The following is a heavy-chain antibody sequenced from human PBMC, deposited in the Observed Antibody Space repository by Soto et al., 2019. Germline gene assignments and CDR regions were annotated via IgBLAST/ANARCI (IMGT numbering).Heavy chain of an antibody. CDR1: SGSIINYY. V-gene: IGHV4-59*01. D-gene: IGHD4-17*01. CDR2: IYYRGST. CDR3: ASRLTLATTTGDAFDL. J-gene: IGHJ3*01. Sequence: QVQLQESGPGLVKPSETLSLTCTVSSGSIINYYWCWIRQHPGKGLEWIGFIYYRGSTNYNSFLKSRVTMSVDMSRQQLFLKLHSVTAADTAVYYCASRLTLATTTGDAFDLWGQGTMVTVSS.